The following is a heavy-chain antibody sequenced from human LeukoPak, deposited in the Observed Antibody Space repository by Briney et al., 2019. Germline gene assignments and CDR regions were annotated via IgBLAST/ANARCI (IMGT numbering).Heavy chain of an antibody. Sequence: KSGGSLRLSCAASGFTFSSHTMTWVRQAPGKGLECVSSISGSSRYIYYADSVKGRFTISRDNAKNSLYLQMNSLRAEDTAVYYCAREGTFVDYWGQGTLVTVSS. V-gene: IGHV3-21*01. D-gene: IGHD1-1*01. CDR1: GFTFSSHT. CDR2: ISGSSRYI. CDR3: AREGTFVDY. J-gene: IGHJ4*02.